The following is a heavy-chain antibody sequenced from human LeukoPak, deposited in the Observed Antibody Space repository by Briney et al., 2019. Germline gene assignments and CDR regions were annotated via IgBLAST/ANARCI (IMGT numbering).Heavy chain of an antibody. Sequence: GGSLRLSCAASGFTFSSYGMHWVRQAPGKGLEWVAVISYDGSNKYYADSVKGRFTISRDNSKNTLYLQMNSLRAEDTAVYYCASGGESGYSYGYEADYWGQGTLVTVSS. V-gene: IGHV3-30*03. CDR2: ISYDGSNK. D-gene: IGHD5-18*01. CDR3: ASGGESGYSYGYEADY. CDR1: GFTFSSYG. J-gene: IGHJ4*02.